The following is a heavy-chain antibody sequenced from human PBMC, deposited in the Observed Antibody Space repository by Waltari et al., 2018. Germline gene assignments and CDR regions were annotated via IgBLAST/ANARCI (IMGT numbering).Heavy chain of an antibody. CDR2: IIPILGIA. CDR1: GGTFSSYA. J-gene: IGHJ4*02. V-gene: IGHV1-69*04. CDR3: ARGLYYGDFGYYFDY. D-gene: IGHD4-17*01. Sequence: QVQLVQSGAEVKKPGSSVKVSCKASGGTFSSYAISWVRQAPGQGLEWMGGIIPILGIANYAQKFQGRVTITADESTSTAYMELSSLRSEDTAEYYCARGLYYGDFGYYFDYWGQGTLVTVSS.